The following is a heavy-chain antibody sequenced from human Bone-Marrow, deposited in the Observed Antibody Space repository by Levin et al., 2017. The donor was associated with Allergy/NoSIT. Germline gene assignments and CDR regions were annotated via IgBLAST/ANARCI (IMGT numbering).Heavy chain of an antibody. D-gene: IGHD5-18*01. CDR1: GFTFTTYW. J-gene: IGHJ4*02. CDR2: INTDGSLI. V-gene: IGHV3-74*01. Sequence: GESLKISCAASGFTFTTYWLHWVRQAPGKGLVWVSRINTDGSLIVYGDSVKGRFTISRDNAKKTLFLQMNSLRVEDTGVYYCTRDRGRGYSLDSWGQGTVVTVSS. CDR3: TRDRGRGYSLDS.